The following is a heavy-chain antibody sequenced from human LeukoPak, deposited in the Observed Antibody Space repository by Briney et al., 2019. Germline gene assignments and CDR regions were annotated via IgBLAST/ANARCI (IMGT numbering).Heavy chain of an antibody. J-gene: IGHJ4*02. V-gene: IGHV4-59*08. Sequence: KPSETLSLTCTVSAGSGSISSYYWSWIRQPPGKGLEWIGYIYYSGSTNYNPSLKSRVTVSVDTSKNQFSLKLSSVTAADTALYYCARLRSSRGRFDYWGQGTLVTVSS. CDR2: IYYSGST. CDR1: AGSGSISSYY. D-gene: IGHD6-6*01. CDR3: ARLRSSRGRFDY.